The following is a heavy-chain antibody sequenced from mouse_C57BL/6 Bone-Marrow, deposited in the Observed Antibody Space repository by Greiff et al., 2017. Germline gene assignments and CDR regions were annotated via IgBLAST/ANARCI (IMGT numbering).Heavy chain of an antibody. CDR1: GFTFSSYT. J-gene: IGHJ4*01. Sequence: EVKLVESGGGLVKPGGSLKLSCAASGFTFSSYTMSWVRQTPEKRLEWVATISGGGGNTYYPDNTKNTLYLQMSSLRSEDTALYYCARRDYGYDDAMDYWGQGTSVTVSS. CDR2: ISGGGGNT. CDR3: ARRDYGYDDAMDY. V-gene: IGHV5-9*01. D-gene: IGHD2-2*01.